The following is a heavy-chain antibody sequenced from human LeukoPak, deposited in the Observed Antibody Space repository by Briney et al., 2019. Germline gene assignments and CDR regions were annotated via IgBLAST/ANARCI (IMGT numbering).Heavy chain of an antibody. CDR1: GFTFSSYA. Sequence: GGSLRLSCAASGFTFSSYAMSWVRQAPGKGLEWVSAITGSGGSTYYADSVKGRFTISRDNSKNTLYLRMNSLRADDTVVYYCAKGTTKGDSGSSSFDYWGQGTLVTVSS. V-gene: IGHV3-23*01. J-gene: IGHJ4*02. D-gene: IGHD3-10*01. CDR2: ITGSGGST. CDR3: AKGTTKGDSGSSSFDY.